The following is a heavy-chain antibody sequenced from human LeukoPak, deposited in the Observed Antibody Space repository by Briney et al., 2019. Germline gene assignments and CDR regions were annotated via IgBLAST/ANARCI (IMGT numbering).Heavy chain of an antibody. Sequence: GGSLRLSCAASGFTFSSYWMSWVRQAPGKGLEWVANIKQDGSEKYYVDSVKGRFTISRDNAKNSLYLQMNSLRAEDTAVYYCARDWAKLRYFDWLKTDAFHIWGQGTMVTVSS. J-gene: IGHJ3*02. CDR2: IKQDGSEK. D-gene: IGHD3-9*01. CDR1: GFTFSSYW. V-gene: IGHV3-7*01. CDR3: ARDWAKLRYFDWLKTDAFHI.